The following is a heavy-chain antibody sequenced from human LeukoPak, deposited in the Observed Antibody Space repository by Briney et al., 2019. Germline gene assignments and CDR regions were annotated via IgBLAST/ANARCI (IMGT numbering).Heavy chain of an antibody. J-gene: IGHJ3*02. CDR2: VSAGGDTT. CDR1: GFTFSAYA. V-gene: IGHV3-23*01. D-gene: IGHD1-1*01. Sequence: PGGSLRLSCVASGFTFSAYAMNWVRQAPGKGLEWVSLVSAGGDTTHSADSVKGRFTISRDNSKDTLYLQMNSLRADDTAVYYCARDGFNDRSGDNDGFDMWGQGTMVTVSS. CDR3: ARDGFNDRSGDNDGFDM.